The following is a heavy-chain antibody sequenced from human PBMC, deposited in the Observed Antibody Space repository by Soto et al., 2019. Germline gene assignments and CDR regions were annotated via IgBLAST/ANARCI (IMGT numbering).Heavy chain of an antibody. CDR1: GGSISSYY. CDR3: ASQLGLWFGEFHRWFDP. CDR2: IYYSGST. D-gene: IGHD3-10*01. J-gene: IGHJ5*02. V-gene: IGHV4-59*01. Sequence: SETLSLTCTVSGGSISSYYWSWIRQPPGKGLEWIGYIYYSGSTNYNPSLKSRVTISVDTSKNQFSLKLSSVTAADTAVYYCASQLGLWFGEFHRWFDPWGQGTLVNVSS.